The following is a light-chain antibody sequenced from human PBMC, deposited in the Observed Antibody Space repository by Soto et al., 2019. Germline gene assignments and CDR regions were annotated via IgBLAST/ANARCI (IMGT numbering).Light chain of an antibody. Sequence: QSVLTQPPSVSAAPGQKVTISCSGSSSNIGNNYVSWYQHLPGTAPKLLIYDNNQRPSGTPDRFSGSKSGTSATLGITGLQTGDEADYFCGTWDNSLSAVVFGGRTKLTVL. V-gene: IGLV1-51*01. J-gene: IGLJ2*01. CDR1: SSNIGNNY. CDR3: GTWDNSLSAVV. CDR2: DNN.